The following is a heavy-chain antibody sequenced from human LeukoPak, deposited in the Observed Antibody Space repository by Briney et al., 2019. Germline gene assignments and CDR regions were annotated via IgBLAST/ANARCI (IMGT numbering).Heavy chain of an antibody. J-gene: IGHJ4*02. CDR1: GGTFSSYA. D-gene: IGHD4-23*01. CDR2: IIPIFGTA. CDR3: AGDYGGNLPFDY. Sequence: GASVKVSCKASGGTFSSYAISWVRQAPGQGLEWMGGIIPIFGTANYAQKFQGRVTITADESTSTAYMELGSLRSEDTAVYYCAGDYGGNLPFDYWGQGTLVTVSS. V-gene: IGHV1-69*13.